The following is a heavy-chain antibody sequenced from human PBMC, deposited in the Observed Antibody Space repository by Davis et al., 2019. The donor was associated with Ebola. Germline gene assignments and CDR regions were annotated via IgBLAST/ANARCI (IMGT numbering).Heavy chain of an antibody. CDR3: ARALSGYDY. J-gene: IGHJ4*02. Sequence: MPSETLSLTCTVSGGSISSSSYYWGWIRQPPGKGLEWIGNIYYTGSTYYNPSLKSRVTISVDTSKNQFSLKLSSVTAADTAVYYCARALSGYDYWGQGTLVTVSS. V-gene: IGHV4-39*07. D-gene: IGHD5-12*01. CDR2: IYYTGST. CDR1: GGSISSSSYY.